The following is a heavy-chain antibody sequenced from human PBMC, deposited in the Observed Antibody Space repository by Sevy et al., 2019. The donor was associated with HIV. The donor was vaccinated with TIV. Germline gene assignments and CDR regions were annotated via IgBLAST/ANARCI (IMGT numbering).Heavy chain of an antibody. D-gene: IGHD2-2*01. Sequence: GGSLRLSCVASGFTLSSYSTNWVRQAPGKGLEWVSYISSSSSTIYYADSVKGRFTISRDNAKNSLYLQMNSLRDEDTAVYYCARGGLTLSFGDDYWGRGTLVTVSS. J-gene: IGHJ4*02. CDR2: ISSSSSTI. V-gene: IGHV3-48*02. CDR1: GFTLSSYS. CDR3: ARGGLTLSFGDDY.